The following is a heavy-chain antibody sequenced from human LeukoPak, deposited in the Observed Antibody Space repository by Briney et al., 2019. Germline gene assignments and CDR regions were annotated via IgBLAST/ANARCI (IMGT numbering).Heavy chain of an antibody. V-gene: IGHV3-48*03. CDR2: ISSSGSTI. CDR3: ARTTVAGTYYFDY. J-gene: IGHJ4*02. CDR1: GFTFSSYE. Sequence: PGGSLRLSCAASGFTFSSYEMSWVRQAPGKGLEWVSYISSSGSTIYYADSVKGRFTISRDNAKNSLYLQMNSLRAEDTAVYYCARTTVAGTYYFDYWGQGTLVTVSS. D-gene: IGHD6-19*01.